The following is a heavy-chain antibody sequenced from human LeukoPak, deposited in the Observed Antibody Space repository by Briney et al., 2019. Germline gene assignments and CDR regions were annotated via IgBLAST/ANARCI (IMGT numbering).Heavy chain of an antibody. CDR2: IYTSGST. CDR1: GGSITNLNYY. D-gene: IGHD3-22*01. J-gene: IGHJ6*03. CDR3: ARGGYYTLEYYYYMEI. V-gene: IGHV4-61*02. Sequence: PSQTLSLTCTVSGGSITNLNYYWTWIRQPAGKRLEWIGRIYTSGSTNYNPSLKSRVTISVDTSKNQFTLKLSSVTAADTAVYYCARGGYYTLEYYYYMEIWGKGTTVTVSS.